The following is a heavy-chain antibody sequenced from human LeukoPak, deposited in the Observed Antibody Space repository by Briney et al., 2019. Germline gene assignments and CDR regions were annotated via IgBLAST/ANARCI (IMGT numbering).Heavy chain of an antibody. CDR2: ISYDGSNK. V-gene: IGHV3-30*18. CDR1: GFTFTSYD. D-gene: IGHD2-8*01. CDR3: AKDNGGLNAFDI. J-gene: IGHJ3*02. Sequence: GGSLRLSCAASGFTFTSYDMHWVRQAPGKGLEWVAVISYDGSNKYYADSVKGRFTISRDNSKNTLYLQMNSLRAEDTAVYYCAKDNGGLNAFDIWGQGTMVTVSS.